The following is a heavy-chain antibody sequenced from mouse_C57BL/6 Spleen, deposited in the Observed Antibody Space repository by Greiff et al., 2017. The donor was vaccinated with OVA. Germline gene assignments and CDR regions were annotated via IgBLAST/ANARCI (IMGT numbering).Heavy chain of an antibody. V-gene: IGHV1-82*01. J-gene: IGHJ3*01. Sequence: VQLQQSGPELVKPGASVKISCKASGYAFSSSWMNWVKQRPGKGLEWIGRIYPGDGDTNYNGKFKGKATLTADKSSSTAYMQLSGLTSEDSAVYFCASLRGFAYWGQGTLVTVSA. CDR2: IYPGDGDT. CDR3: ASLRGFAY. CDR1: GYAFSSSW. D-gene: IGHD3-2*02.